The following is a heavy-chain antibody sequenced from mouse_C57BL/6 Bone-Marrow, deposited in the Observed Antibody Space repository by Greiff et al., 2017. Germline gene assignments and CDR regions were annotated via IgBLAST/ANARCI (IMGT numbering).Heavy chain of an antibody. Sequence: EVKLMESGGGLVQPKGSLKLSCAASGFSFNTYAMNWVRQAPGKGLEWVARIRSKSNNYATYYADSVKDRFTISRDDSESMLYLQMNNLKTEDTAMYYCVRHGDYSNYYAMDYWGQGTSVTVSS. CDR3: VRHGDYSNYYAMDY. CDR1: GFSFNTYA. CDR2: IRSKSNNYAT. V-gene: IGHV10-1*01. D-gene: IGHD2-5*01. J-gene: IGHJ4*01.